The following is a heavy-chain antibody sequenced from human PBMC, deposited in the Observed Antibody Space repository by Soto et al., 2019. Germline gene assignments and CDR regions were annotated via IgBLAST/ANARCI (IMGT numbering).Heavy chain of an antibody. J-gene: IGHJ4*02. CDR2: ISNDGRRK. Sequence: WGSLRLSCAASGVSLSTNTMHFVRQVPCKGLEWVASISNDGRRKYYADFVKGRFTISRGTANNILYLEMNSLRAEDTSLYYCARVATAMTYDFWGQGTQVTVSS. CDR1: GVSLSTNT. D-gene: IGHD2-21*02. CDR3: ARVATAMTYDF. V-gene: IGHV3-30*07.